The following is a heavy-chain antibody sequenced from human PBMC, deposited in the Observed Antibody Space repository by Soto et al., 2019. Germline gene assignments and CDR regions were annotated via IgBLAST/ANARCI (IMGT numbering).Heavy chain of an antibody. V-gene: IGHV3-23*01. D-gene: IGHD2-2*01. CDR2: ISGSGGST. CDR1: GFTFSIYA. Sequence: QPGGSLRLSCAASGFTFSIYAMSWVRDAPGKGLEWVSAISGSGGSTYYADSVKGRFTISRDNSKNTLYLQMNSLRAEDTAVYYCAKGNCSSTSCPPRRPYYYGMDVWGQGTTVTVSS. J-gene: IGHJ6*02. CDR3: AKGNCSSTSCPPRRPYYYGMDV.